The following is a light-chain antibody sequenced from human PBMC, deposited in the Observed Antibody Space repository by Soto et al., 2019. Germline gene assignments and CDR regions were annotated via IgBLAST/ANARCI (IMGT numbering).Light chain of an antibody. Sequence: QSALTQPPSVSAAPGQKVTISCSGSTSNIGTYYVSWYQQLPGTAPKLLIYDNNKRPSGIPDRFSGSKSGTSATLDITGLQTGDEADYYCGTWDSSLSAGGVVFGGGTKLTVL. J-gene: IGLJ2*01. V-gene: IGLV1-51*01. CDR3: GTWDSSLSAGGVV. CDR2: DNN. CDR1: TSNIGTYY.